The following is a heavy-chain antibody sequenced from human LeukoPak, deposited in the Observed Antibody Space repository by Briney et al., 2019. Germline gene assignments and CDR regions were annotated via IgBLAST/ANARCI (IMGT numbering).Heavy chain of an antibody. CDR1: GGTFSSYA. CDR2: IIPIFGTA. CDR3: ASSIATGDIFDY. D-gene: IGHD7-27*01. V-gene: IGHV1-69*05. J-gene: IGHJ4*02. Sequence: SVKVSCKASGGTFSSYAISWVRQAPGQGLEWMGGIIPIFGTANYAQKFQGGVTITTDESTSTAYMELSSLRSEDTAVYYCASSIATGDIFDYWGQGTLVTVSS.